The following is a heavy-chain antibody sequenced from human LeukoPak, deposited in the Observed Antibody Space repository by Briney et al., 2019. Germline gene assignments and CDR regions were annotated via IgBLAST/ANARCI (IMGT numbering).Heavy chain of an antibody. Sequence: GGSLRLSCAASGFTVSSYGMSWVRQAPGKGPEWVSLVYSDGVTRYADSVQGRFTISRDNSKNTLYLQMNSLRVEDTAVYHCVRDRAEGRAWVEFDPWGQGILVTVSS. CDR3: VRDRAEGRAWVEFDP. CDR1: GFTVSSYG. CDR2: VYSDGVT. V-gene: IGHV3-66*02. J-gene: IGHJ5*02.